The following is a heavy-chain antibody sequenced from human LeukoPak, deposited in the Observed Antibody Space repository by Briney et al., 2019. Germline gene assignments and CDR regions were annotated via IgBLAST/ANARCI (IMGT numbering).Heavy chain of an antibody. Sequence: SETLSLTCTVSGGSISSYYWSWIRQPPRKGMEWIGYIYYSESTNYNPSLKSRVTISVDTSKTQFSLKLSSVTAADTAVYYCASYYGGNGFFDYWGQGTLVTVSS. CDR3: ASYYGGNGFFDY. CDR1: GGSISSYY. J-gene: IGHJ4*02. D-gene: IGHD4-23*01. V-gene: IGHV4-59*01. CDR2: IYYSEST.